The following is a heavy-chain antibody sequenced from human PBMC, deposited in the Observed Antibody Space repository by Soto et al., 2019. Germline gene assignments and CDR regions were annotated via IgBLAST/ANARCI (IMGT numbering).Heavy chain of an antibody. CDR3: AKGATAMVFRVQNPPGYYFDY. Sequence: GGSLRLSCAASGFTFDDYAMHWVRQAPGKGLEWVSGISWNSGSIGYADSVKGRFTISRDNAKNSLYLQMNSLRAEDTALYYCAKGATAMVFRVQNPPGYYFDYWGQGTLVTVSS. V-gene: IGHV3-9*01. D-gene: IGHD5-18*01. CDR1: GFTFDDYA. CDR2: ISWNSGSI. J-gene: IGHJ4*02.